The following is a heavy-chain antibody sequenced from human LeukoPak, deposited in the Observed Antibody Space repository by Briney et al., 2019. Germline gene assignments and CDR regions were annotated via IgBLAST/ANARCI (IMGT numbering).Heavy chain of an antibody. J-gene: IGHJ4*02. CDR2: INPNSGGT. CDR1: GYTFTGYY. D-gene: IGHD6-19*01. Sequence: ASVKVSCKASGYTFTGYYMHWVRQAPGQGLEWMGWINPNSGGTNYAQKFQGRVTMTRDMTTSTVYMELSSLRSEDTAVYYCARGPGPNKLAVAGCFDYWGQGTLVTVSS. V-gene: IGHV1-2*02. CDR3: ARGPGPNKLAVAGCFDY.